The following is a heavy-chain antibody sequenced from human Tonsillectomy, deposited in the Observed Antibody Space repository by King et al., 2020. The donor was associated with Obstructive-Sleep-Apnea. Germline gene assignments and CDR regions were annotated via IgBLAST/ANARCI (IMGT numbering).Heavy chain of an antibody. Sequence: QLQESGPGLVKPSETLSLTCTASGASISSSTYYWGWIRQPPGKGLEWIGNIFHSGSTYYNPSLKSRVTISIDTSKNQFSLKLSSVTAADTAVYYCARGKKFYYDSSGYPNWYFDLWGRGTLVTVSS. CDR1: GASISSSTYY. D-gene: IGHD3-22*01. V-gene: IGHV4-39*07. CDR2: IFHSGST. CDR3: ARGKKFYYDSSGYPNWYFDL. J-gene: IGHJ2*01.